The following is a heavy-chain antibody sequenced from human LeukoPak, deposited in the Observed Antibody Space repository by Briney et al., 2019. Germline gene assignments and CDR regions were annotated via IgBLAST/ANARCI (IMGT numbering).Heavy chain of an antibody. CDR2: IYYSGST. CDR1: GGSISSGDYY. CDR3: AREGEDIVVVPAAMSGWFDP. J-gene: IGHJ5*02. Sequence: PSETLSLTCTVSGGSISSGDYYWSWIRQPPGKGLEWIGYIYYSGSTYYNPSLKSRVTISVDTSKNQFSLKLSSVTAADTAVYCCAREGEDIVVVPAAMSGWFDPWGQGTLVTVSS. V-gene: IGHV4-30-4*08. D-gene: IGHD2-2*01.